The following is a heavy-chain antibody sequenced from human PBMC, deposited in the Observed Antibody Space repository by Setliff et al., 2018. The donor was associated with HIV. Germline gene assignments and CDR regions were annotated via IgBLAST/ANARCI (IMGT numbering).Heavy chain of an antibody. J-gene: IGHJ6*02. D-gene: IGHD3-10*01. CDR2: IYTSGST. V-gene: IGHV4-4*09. Sequence: PSETLSLTCAVYGGSFSDYSWSWIRQPPGKGLEWIGYIYTSGSTNYNPSLKSRVTISVDTSKNQFSLKLSSVTAADTAVYYCARTFGDLKHYNYYYTIDVWGQGTTVTVSS. CDR3: ARTFGDLKHYNYYYTIDV. CDR1: GGSFSDYS.